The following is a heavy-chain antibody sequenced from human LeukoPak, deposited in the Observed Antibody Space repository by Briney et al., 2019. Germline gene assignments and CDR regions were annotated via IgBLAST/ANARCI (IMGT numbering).Heavy chain of an antibody. D-gene: IGHD3-22*01. CDR1: GYTFTGYY. J-gene: IGHJ4*02. CDR2: INPNSGGT. V-gene: IGHV1-2*02. CDR3: AICRDSSGYYLVPFGY. Sequence: ASVKVSCKASGYTFTGYYMHWVRQAPGQGLEWMGWINPNSGGTNYAQKFQGRVTMTRDTSISTAYMELRSLRSDDTAVYYCAICRDSSGYYLVPFGYWGQGTLVTVSS.